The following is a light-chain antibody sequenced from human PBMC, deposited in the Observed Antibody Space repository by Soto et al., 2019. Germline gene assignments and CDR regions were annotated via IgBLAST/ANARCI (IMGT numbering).Light chain of an antibody. V-gene: IGKV1-9*01. J-gene: IGKJ5*01. Sequence: DIQLTQSPSFLSASVGDRVTITCRASQGISTYLGWYQQKPGKAPHLLIYAASTLRSGVPSRFSGSGSGTEFTLTISSLQPEDFATYYCQQLNTFPVTFGQGTRLEIK. CDR3: QQLNTFPVT. CDR2: AAS. CDR1: QGISTY.